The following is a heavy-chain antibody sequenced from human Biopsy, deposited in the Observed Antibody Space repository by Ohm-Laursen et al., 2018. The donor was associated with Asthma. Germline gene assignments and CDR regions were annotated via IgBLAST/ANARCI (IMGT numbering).Heavy chain of an antibody. Sequence: SLRLSCAASGFTFGDYWMSWVRQAPGKGLEWVSSITGSGGFTYYADSVKGRFTISRDKSDNTLYLQMNSLTAEDTAVYHCAKDERAYYGSDSKYMRPVPLGDWGQGTVVIVSA. CDR1: GFTFGDYW. D-gene: IGHD2-21*01. CDR2: ITGSGGFT. J-gene: IGHJ4*02. V-gene: IGHV3-23*01. CDR3: AKDERAYYGSDSKYMRPVPLGD.